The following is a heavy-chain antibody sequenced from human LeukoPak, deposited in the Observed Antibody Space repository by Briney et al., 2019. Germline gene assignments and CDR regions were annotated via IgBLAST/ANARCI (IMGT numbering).Heavy chain of an antibody. Sequence: SETLSLTCTVSGGSISSYYWSWIRQPPGKGLEWIGYIYYSGSTNYNPSLKSRVTISVDTSKNQLSLKLSSVTAADTAVYYCARDKYGDHPDYWGQGTLVTVSS. CDR2: IYYSGST. CDR3: ARDKYGDHPDY. V-gene: IGHV4-59*01. D-gene: IGHD4-17*01. CDR1: GGSISSYY. J-gene: IGHJ4*02.